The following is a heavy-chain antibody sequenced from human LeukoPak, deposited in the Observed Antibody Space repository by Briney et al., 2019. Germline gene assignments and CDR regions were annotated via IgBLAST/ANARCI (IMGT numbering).Heavy chain of an antibody. J-gene: IGHJ3*02. CDR1: GDSMDRYS. D-gene: IGHD3-22*01. CDR2: SGSP. V-gene: IGHV4-59*01. Sequence: PSETLSLICTVSGDSMDRYSGSWLRQPPGKGLEWLRYSGSPNYNPSLKSRVTISLDRSNNQLSLNLSSVTAADTAVYCYSPALPLTNRLCTGYYSSDVFDIRSGATKATV. CDR3: SPALPLTNRLCTGYYSSDVFDI.